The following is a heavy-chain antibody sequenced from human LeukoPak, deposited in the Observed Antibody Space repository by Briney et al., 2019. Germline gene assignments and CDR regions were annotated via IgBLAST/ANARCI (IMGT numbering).Heavy chain of an antibody. Sequence: SETLSLTCTVSGASTASHYWTWLRQPPGKELEWIAYMFDSVSTKSNPSLKSRLTLSVDTSKKQLSLRLSSVTAADTAVYYCATIKRGSTYGYFDFWGQGIKVTVSS. V-gene: IGHV4-59*11. D-gene: IGHD5-18*01. CDR1: GASTASHY. J-gene: IGHJ4*02. CDR3: ATIKRGSTYGYFDF. CDR2: MFDSVST.